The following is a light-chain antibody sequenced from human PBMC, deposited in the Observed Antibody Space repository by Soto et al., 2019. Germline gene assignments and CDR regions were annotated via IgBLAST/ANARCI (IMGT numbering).Light chain of an antibody. CDR1: QSMGSY. Sequence: EIVMTQSPATMSVSPGEIDAPSCTASQSMGSYLACYQQQPGQFPRLLIYGASTRATGIPARFSGSGSGTEFTLTISSLQSEDFAVYHCQQYNNWPINFGKGQRREIK. CDR3: QQYNNWPIN. V-gene: IGKV3-15*01. J-gene: IGKJ5*01. CDR2: GAS.